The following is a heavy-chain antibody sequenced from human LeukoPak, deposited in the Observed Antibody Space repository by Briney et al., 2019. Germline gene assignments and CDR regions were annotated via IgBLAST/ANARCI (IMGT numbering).Heavy chain of an antibody. D-gene: IGHD3-16*01. CDR2: ISDDGSKK. CDR3: AKDGQGLTYYFDY. CDR1: GFTFSSYG. V-gene: IGHV3-30*18. J-gene: IGHJ4*02. Sequence: PGRSLRLSCVASGFTFSSYGMHWVRQAPGEGLEWVAVISDDGSKKYYVDSVKGRFTISRDNSKKTLYLQMNSLRAEDTAVYYCAKDGQGLTYYFDYWGQGTLVSVSS.